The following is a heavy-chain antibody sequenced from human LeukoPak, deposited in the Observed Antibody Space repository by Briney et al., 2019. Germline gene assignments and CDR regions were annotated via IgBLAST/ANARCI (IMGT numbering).Heavy chain of an antibody. CDR3: ARVSSRRLPPSYSYDRRNYFDY. Sequence: SETLSLTCTVSGGSISSYYWSWIRQPAGKGLEWIGRIYTSGSTNYNPSLKSRVTMSVDTSKNQFSLKLSSVTAADTAVYYCARVSSRRLPPSYSYDRRNYFDYWGQGTLVTVSS. V-gene: IGHV4-4*07. CDR1: GGSISSYY. CDR2: IYTSGST. J-gene: IGHJ4*02. D-gene: IGHD3-22*01.